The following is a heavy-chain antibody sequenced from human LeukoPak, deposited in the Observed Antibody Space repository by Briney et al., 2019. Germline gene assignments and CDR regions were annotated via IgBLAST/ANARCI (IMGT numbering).Heavy chain of an antibody. CDR2: INHSGST. J-gene: IGHJ6*03. CDR3: ARVLEWVYYMDV. D-gene: IGHD1-26*01. Sequence: KPSETLSLTCTVYGGSFSGYYWSWIRQPPGKGLEWIGEINHSGSTNYNPSLKSRVTISVDTSKNQFSLKLSSVTAADTAVYYCARVLEWVYYMDVWGKGTTVTVSS. V-gene: IGHV4-34*01. CDR1: GGSFSGYY.